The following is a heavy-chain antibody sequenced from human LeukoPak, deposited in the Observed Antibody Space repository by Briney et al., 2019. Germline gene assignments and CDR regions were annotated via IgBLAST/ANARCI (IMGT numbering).Heavy chain of an antibody. D-gene: IGHD2-15*01. CDR3: ARVGSGYCSGGSCYAYYYYYMDV. V-gene: IGHV4-39*07. CDR1: GGSIPISTYY. J-gene: IGHJ6*03. CDR2: IYYSGTT. Sequence: SETLSLTCTVSGGSIPISTYYWGWVRQPPGKGLEWIGSIYYSGTTKYNPSLKSRVTISVDNSNNEFSLRLSSVTAADTAVYYCARVGSGYCSGGSCYAYYYYYMDVWGKGTTVTVSS.